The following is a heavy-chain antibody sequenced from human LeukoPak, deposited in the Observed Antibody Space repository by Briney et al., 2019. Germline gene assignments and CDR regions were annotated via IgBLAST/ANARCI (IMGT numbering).Heavy chain of an antibody. D-gene: IGHD2-21*01. Sequence: SETLSLTCGVSGYSISNGRYWAWIRQPPGKGLEWLGSVFHDGSTYYISSLKGRATISVDTSKNQFSLKLRSVTATDTAIYYCARSLSVAGIDYWGQGTRVTVSS. V-gene: IGHV4-38-2*01. CDR1: GYSISNGRY. CDR2: VFHDGST. J-gene: IGHJ4*02. CDR3: ARSLSVAGIDY.